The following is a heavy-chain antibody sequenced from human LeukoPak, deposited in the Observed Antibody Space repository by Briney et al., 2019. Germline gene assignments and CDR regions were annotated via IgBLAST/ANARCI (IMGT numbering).Heavy chain of an antibody. CDR1: GFSFNNYY. CDR2: INPSGGST. Sequence: GASVKVSCKASGFSFNNYYMHWVRQAPGQGLEWMGIINPSGGSTSYAQKFQGRVTMTRDTSTSTVYMELSSLRSEDTAVYYCASYMTPAGEGMDVWGQGTTVTVSS. D-gene: IGHD3-10*01. J-gene: IGHJ6*02. V-gene: IGHV1-46*02. CDR3: ASYMTPAGEGMDV.